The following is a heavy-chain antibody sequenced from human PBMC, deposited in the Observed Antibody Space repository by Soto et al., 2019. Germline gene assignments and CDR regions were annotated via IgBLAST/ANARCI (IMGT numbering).Heavy chain of an antibody. Sequence: GGSLRLACAASGVTVRSNYMSVARRAPGKGREWVSVIYSGGSTYSADSVRGRFTISRDNSKNTLYLQMKSLRAEDTVVYYGARDLRATRHGMDVWGQGTTVTVSS. V-gene: IGHV3-53*01. J-gene: IGHJ6*02. CDR2: IYSGGST. CDR3: ARDLRATRHGMDV. CDR1: GVTVRSNY.